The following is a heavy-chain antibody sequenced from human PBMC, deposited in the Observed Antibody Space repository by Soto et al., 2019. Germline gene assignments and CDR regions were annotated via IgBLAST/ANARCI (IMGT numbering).Heavy chain of an antibody. Sequence: QMQLVQSGPEVKKPGTSVRVSCKASGFTFGSCAIHWVRQARGHRLEWIGWIVVGTGDTNYAQKFQERVTFTRDMSTSAASMELNSLISEDTAVYYCAADLGPNDPYNWVDPWGQGTLVTVSS. CDR2: IVVGTGDT. V-gene: IGHV1-58*02. J-gene: IGHJ5*02. CDR1: GFTFGSCA. CDR3: AADLGPNDPYNWVDP.